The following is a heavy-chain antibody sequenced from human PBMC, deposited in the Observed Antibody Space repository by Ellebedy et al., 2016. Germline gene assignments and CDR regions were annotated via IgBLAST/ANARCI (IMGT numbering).Heavy chain of an antibody. CDR3: ASLTTVARREDV. CDR1: GFTFSSYW. J-gene: IGHJ6*02. V-gene: IGHV3-74*01. CDR2: INSDGSST. Sequence: GESLKISCAASGFTFSSYWMHWVRQAPGKGLVWVSRINSDGSSTSYADSVKGRFTISRDNAKNTLYLQMNSLRAEDTAVYYCASLTTVARREDVWGQGTTVTVSS. D-gene: IGHD4-17*01.